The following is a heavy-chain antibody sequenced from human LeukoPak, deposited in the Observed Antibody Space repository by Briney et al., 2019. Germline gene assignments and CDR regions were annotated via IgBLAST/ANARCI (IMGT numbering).Heavy chain of an antibody. J-gene: IGHJ3*02. CDR1: GGSFSGYY. CDR3: ALTMPSWPTNENNAAFDI. Sequence: PSETLSLTCAVYGGSFSGYYWSWIRQPPGKGLEWIGEINHSGSTNYNPSLKSRVIISVDTSKNQFSLKLSSVTAADTAVYYCALTMPSWPTNENNAAFDIWGQGTMVTVSS. V-gene: IGHV4-34*01. D-gene: IGHD2/OR15-2a*01. CDR2: INHSGST.